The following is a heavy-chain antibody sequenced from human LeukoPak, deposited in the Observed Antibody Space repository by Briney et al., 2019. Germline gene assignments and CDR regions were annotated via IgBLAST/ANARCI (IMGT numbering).Heavy chain of an antibody. D-gene: IGHD3-10*01. CDR1: GLTFSSYG. V-gene: IGHV4-30-2*01. J-gene: IGHJ4*02. CDR3: AGVRFYDGSPGFDN. Sequence: LRLSCEVSGLTFSSYGMHWVRQPPGKGLAWIGYIYHSGRTYYNPSLKSRVTISMDRSKNQFSLKLNSVTAADTAVYYCAGVRFYDGSPGFDNWGQGTLVTVSS. CDR2: IYHSGRT.